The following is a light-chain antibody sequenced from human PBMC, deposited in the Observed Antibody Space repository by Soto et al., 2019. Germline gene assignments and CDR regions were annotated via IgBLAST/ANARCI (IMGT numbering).Light chain of an antibody. CDR1: SSDVGGYNY. CDR2: DVS. CDR3: SSYTSSSTLV. J-gene: IGLJ3*02. Sequence: QSVLTQPASVSGSPGQSITISCTGTSSDVGGYNYVSLYQQHPGKAPKLMIYDVSNRPSGVSNRFSGSKSGNTASLTISGLQAEYDADYYCSSYTSSSTLVFGGVTKLTVL. V-gene: IGLV2-14*01.